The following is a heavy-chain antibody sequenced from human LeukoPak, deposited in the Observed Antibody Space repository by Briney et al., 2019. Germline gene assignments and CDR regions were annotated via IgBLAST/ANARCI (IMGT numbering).Heavy chain of an antibody. Sequence: ASVKVSCKASGYTFTSYDINWVRQASGQGLEWMGWMNPNSGNTGYAQKFQGRVTMTRNTSISTAYMELSSLRSEDTAVYYCARAYSRSWFYWFDPWGQGTLVTVSS. D-gene: IGHD6-13*01. CDR3: ARAYSRSWFYWFDP. V-gene: IGHV1-8*01. J-gene: IGHJ5*02. CDR2: MNPNSGNT. CDR1: GYTFTSYD.